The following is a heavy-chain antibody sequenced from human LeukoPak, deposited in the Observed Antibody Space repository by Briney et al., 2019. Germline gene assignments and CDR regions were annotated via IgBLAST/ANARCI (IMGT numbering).Heavy chain of an antibody. CDR3: ARQRVYDILTGYYAPYYFDY. CDR1: GGSISSSSYY. CDR2: IYYSGST. D-gene: IGHD3-9*01. J-gene: IGHJ4*02. V-gene: IGHV4-39*01. Sequence: SETLSLTCTVSGGSISSSSYYWGWIRQPPGKGLEWIGSIYYSGSTYYNPSLKSRVTTSVDTSKNQFSLKLSSVTAADTAVYYCARQRVYDILTGYYAPYYFDYWGQGTLVTVSS.